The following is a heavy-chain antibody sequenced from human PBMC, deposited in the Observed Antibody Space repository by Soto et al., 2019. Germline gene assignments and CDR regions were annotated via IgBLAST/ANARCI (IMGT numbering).Heavy chain of an antibody. D-gene: IGHD2-2*01. CDR3: ARPYGPLLSTSWHSYALDI. CDR2: IDPSDSYT. J-gene: IGHJ3*02. CDR1: AYMFTSYW. V-gene: IGHV5-10-1*01. Sequence: HGESLKISCKASAYMFTSYWITWVRQMPGKGLEWMGRIDPSDSYTDYSPSFEGHVTISADKSITTAYLQWSGLRASDTAMYYCARPYGPLLSTSWHSYALDIWGQGTMVTVSS.